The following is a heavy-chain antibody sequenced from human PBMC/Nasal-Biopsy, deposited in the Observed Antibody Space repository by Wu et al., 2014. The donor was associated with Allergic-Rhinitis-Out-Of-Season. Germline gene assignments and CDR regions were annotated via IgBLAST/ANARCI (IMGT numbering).Heavy chain of an antibody. CDR1: DVSISRTSFY. V-gene: IGHV4-39*02. D-gene: IGHD1/OR15-1a*01. CDR3: ARDRYISTWNKGNPDYYYYMDV. Sequence: TLSLTCTVSDVSISRTSFYWGWIRQSPGKGLEWIGSIHNAEGTDYNPSLKSRVTISVDTSKNQFSLRLNSVTAADTADYFCARDRYISTWNKGNPDYYYYMDVWGKGTTVTVSS. CDR2: IHNAEGT. J-gene: IGHJ6*03.